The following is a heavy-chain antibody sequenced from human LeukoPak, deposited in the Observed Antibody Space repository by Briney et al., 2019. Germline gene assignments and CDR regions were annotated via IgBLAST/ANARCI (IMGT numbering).Heavy chain of an antibody. CDR3: ARFTTSYWFDP. Sequence: GGSLRLSCAASGFTFDDYAMSWVRQAPGKGLEWVSGINWNGGSTGYAGSVKGRFTISRDNAKNSLYLQMNSLRAEDTALYYCARFTTSYWFDPWGQGTLVTVSS. D-gene: IGHD3-22*01. V-gene: IGHV3-20*04. J-gene: IGHJ5*02. CDR1: GFTFDDYA. CDR2: INWNGGST.